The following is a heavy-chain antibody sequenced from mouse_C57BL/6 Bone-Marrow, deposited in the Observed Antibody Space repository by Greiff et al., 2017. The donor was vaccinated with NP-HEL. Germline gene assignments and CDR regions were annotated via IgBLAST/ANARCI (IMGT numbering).Heavy chain of an antibody. J-gene: IGHJ3*01. CDR2: IRSKSNNYAT. Sequence: EVQGVESGGGLVQPKGSLKLSCAASGFSFNTYAMNWVRQAPGKGLEWVARIRSKSNNYATYYADSVKDRFTISRDESESMLYLQMNNLKTEDTAMYYCVKGVTTGFAYWGKGTLVTVSA. CDR1: GFSFNTYA. CDR3: VKGVTTGFAY. D-gene: IGHD2-1*01. V-gene: IGHV10-1*01.